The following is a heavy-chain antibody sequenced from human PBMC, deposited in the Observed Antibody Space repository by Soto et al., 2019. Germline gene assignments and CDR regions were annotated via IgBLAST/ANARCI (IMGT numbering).Heavy chain of an antibody. V-gene: IGHV4-4*02. CDR2: IYRTGST. J-gene: IGHJ4*02. CDR3: ASRDPGTSVDY. Sequence: SETLSLTCTVSGGSFASNNWWTWVRQPPGQGLEWIGEIYRTGSTNYNPSLKSRVTISLDKSENQFSLKVTSLTAADTAVYYCASRDPGTSVDYWGQGTLVTASS. CDR1: GGSFASNNW. D-gene: IGHD1-7*01.